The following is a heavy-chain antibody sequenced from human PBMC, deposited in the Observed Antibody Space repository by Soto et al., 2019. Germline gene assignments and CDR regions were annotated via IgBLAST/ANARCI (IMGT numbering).Heavy chain of an antibody. CDR2: ISWNSGSI. J-gene: IGHJ4*02. CDR3: AKDITMVRGVRYYFDY. D-gene: IGHD3-10*01. CDR1: GFTFDDYG. Sequence: GGSLGLSCAASGFTFDDYGMHWVRQAPGKGLEWVSGISWNSGSIGYADSVKGRFTISRDNAKNSLYLQMNSLRAEDTALYYCAKDITMVRGVRYYFDYWGQGTLVTVSS. V-gene: IGHV3-9*01.